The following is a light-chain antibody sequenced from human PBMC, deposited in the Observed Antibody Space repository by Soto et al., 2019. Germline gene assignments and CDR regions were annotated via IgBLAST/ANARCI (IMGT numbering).Light chain of an antibody. J-gene: IGKJ2*01. V-gene: IGKV3-20*01. Sequence: EIVLTQSPGNLSLSPGERATLSCRASESVGTSFLAWYQQKPGQAPRLLIYGASSRATGIPDRFSGSGSAADFTLTISRLEPEDFAVYYCHQYGSSPFTFGQGTKLEIK. CDR2: GAS. CDR3: HQYGSSPFT. CDR1: ESVGTSF.